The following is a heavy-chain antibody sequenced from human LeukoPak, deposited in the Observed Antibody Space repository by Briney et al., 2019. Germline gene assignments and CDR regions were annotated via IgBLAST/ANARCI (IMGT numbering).Heavy chain of an antibody. CDR1: WFSGRTSGEG. V-gene: IGHV2-5*02. J-gene: IGHJ4*02. CDR3: AHAGSVVGATVKFDY. Sequence: SGPTLVNPTHPLTLTCTFSWFSGRTSGEGVGWLRQPPGKAPAWLALIYWDDDKRYSASLKRRLTITKDTPKNQVVLTMTNMDPVDTATYYCAHAGSVVGATVKFDYWGQGTLVTVSS. D-gene: IGHD2-15*01. CDR2: IYWDDDK.